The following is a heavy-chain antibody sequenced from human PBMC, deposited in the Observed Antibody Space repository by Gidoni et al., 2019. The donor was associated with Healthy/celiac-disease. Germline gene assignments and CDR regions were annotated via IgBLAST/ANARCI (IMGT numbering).Heavy chain of an antibody. CDR3: ARDSVRLVIYYFDY. J-gene: IGHJ4*02. CDR1: GFTFSSYA. Sequence: QVQLVESGGGVVQPGRSLRLSCAASGFTFSSYAMHWVRQAPGKGLEWVAVISYDGSNKYYADSVKGRFTISRDNSKNTLYLQMNSLRAEDTAVYYCARDSVRLVIYYFDYWGQGTLVTVS. V-gene: IGHV3-30-3*01. CDR2: ISYDGSNK. D-gene: IGHD2-21*01.